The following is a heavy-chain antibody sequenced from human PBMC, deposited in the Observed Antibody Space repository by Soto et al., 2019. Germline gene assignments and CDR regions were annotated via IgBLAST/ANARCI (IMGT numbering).Heavy chain of an antibody. Sequence: GGSLRLSCAASGFTFSSYSMNWVRQAPGKGLEWVSPISSSSSYIYYADSVKGRFTISRDNAKNSLYLQMNSLRAEDTAVYYCARDGRGFLEWLSRSYYYYGMDVWGQGTTVTVSS. V-gene: IGHV3-21*01. CDR1: GFTFSSYS. J-gene: IGHJ6*02. CDR3: ARDGRGFLEWLSRSYYYYGMDV. CDR2: ISSSSSYI. D-gene: IGHD3-3*01.